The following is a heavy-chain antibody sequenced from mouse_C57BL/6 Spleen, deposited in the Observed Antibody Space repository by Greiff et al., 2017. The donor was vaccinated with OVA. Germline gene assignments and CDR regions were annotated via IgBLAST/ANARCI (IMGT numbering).Heavy chain of an antibody. Sequence: DVKLQESGPGMVKPSQSLSLTCTVTGYSITSGYDWHWIRHFPGNKLEWMGYISYSGSTNYNPSLKSRISITHDTSKNHFFLKLNSVTTEDTATYYCARDGNYGPFAYWGQGTLVTVSA. CDR3: ARDGNYGPFAY. CDR2: ISYSGST. V-gene: IGHV3-1*01. J-gene: IGHJ3*01. CDR1: GYSITSGYD. D-gene: IGHD2-1*01.